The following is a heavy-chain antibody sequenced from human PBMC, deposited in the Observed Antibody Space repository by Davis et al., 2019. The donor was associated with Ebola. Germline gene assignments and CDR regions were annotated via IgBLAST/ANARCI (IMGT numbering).Heavy chain of an antibody. V-gene: IGHV3-23*01. J-gene: IGHJ3*01. CDR1: GFSFSNCA. Sequence: PGGSLRLSCAASGFSFSNCAMTWVRQAPGKGLEWVSSITGSGGSTYYADSVKGRFTIPRDNSKHTLHLQRNSPRVEDTAIYYCAKDTSNVWFDVWGQGTMVTVSS. CDR3: AKDTSNVWFDV. D-gene: IGHD6-19*01. CDR2: ITGSGGST.